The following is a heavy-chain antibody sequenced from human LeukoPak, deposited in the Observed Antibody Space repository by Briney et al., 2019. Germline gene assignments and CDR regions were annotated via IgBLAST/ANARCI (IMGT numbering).Heavy chain of an antibody. CDR3: ARDVTGTTSTYYGMDV. CDR2: IIPIFGTA. D-gene: IGHD1-7*01. J-gene: IGHJ6*02. CDR1: GGTFSSYA. V-gene: IGHV1-69*01. Sequence: GSSVKVSCKASGGTFSSYAISWVRQAPGQGLEWMGGIIPIFGTANYAQKFQGRVTITADESTSTAYMELSSLRSEDTAVYYCARDVTGTTSTYYGMDVWGQGTTVAVSS.